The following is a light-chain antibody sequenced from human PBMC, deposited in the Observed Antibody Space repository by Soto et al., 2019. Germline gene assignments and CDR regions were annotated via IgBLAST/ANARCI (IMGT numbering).Light chain of an antibody. CDR2: DAS. CDR1: QNINIW. CDR3: RQYNSYSWT. J-gene: IGKJ1*01. Sequence: DIQRTQSPSTLSASVGDRVTITCRASQNINIWLGWYQQKPGKAPKLLIFDASSLESGVPSRFSGSGSGTEFTLTISSLQPDDFATYYCRQYNSYSWTFGQGTKVDIK. V-gene: IGKV1-5*01.